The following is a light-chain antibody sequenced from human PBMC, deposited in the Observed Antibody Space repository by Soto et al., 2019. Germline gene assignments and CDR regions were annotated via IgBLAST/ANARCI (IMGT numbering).Light chain of an antibody. J-gene: IGKJ2*01. CDR2: WAS. CDR1: QSVLYSSNNNNY. CDR3: QQSYSSPYT. V-gene: IGKV4-1*01. Sequence: DIVMTQSPDSLAVSLSERATINCKSSQSVLYSSNNNNYLSWYQQKPGQPPKLLIYWASTRESGVPDRFSGSGSGTDFTLTVSSLQAEDVAVYYCQQSYSSPYTFGQGTKLEIK.